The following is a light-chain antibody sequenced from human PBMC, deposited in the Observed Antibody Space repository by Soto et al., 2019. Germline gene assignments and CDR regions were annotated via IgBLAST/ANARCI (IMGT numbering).Light chain of an antibody. J-gene: IGKJ5*01. CDR2: GAS. CDR1: QSISSSY. CDR3: QQYNNWPS. Sequence: EIVLTQSPGTLSLSPGKRATLSCRASQSISSSYLAWYQQRPGQAPRLLIYGASSRATGIPDRFSGSGSGTEFTLTISSLQSEDFAVYFCQQYNNWPSFGQGTRLEIK. V-gene: IGKV3-20*01.